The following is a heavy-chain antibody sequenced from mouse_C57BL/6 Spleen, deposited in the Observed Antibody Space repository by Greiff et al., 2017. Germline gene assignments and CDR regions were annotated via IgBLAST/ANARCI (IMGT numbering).Heavy chain of an antibody. CDR2: IYPGDGDT. CDR3: ARGGYDVYYFDY. D-gene: IGHD2-3*01. CDR1: GYAFSSSW. J-gene: IGHJ2*01. Sequence: VQLQQSGPELVKPGASVKISCKASGYAFSSSWMNWVKQRPGKGLEWIGRIYPGDGDTNSNGKFKGKATLPADKSSSTSYMQLSSLTAEDSAVYFCARGGYDVYYFDYWGQGTTLTVSS. V-gene: IGHV1-82*01.